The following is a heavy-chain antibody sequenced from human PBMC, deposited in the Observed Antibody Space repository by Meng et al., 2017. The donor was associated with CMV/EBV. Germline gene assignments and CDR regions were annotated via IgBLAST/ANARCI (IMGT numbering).Heavy chain of an antibody. Sequence: TFRSCAISWVRQPPGQGLEEMRGIIPIFGTANYAQKFQGRVTITTDESTSTAYMELSSVRSEDTAVYYCARAPIRKSDRVPLNWFDPWGQGTLVTVSS. J-gene: IGHJ5*02. CDR2: IIPIFGTA. CDR1: TFRSCA. V-gene: IGHV1-69*05. D-gene: IGHD1-14*01. CDR3: ARAPIRKSDRVPLNWFDP.